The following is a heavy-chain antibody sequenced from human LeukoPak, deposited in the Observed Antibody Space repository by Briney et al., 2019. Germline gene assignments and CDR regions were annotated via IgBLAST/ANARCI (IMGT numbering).Heavy chain of an antibody. D-gene: IGHD6-13*01. CDR1: GFTFSSYA. V-gene: IGHV3-23*01. CDR2: ISGSGGST. J-gene: IGHJ1*01. Sequence: GGSLRLSCAASGFTFSSYAMSWVRQAPGKGLEWVSAISGSGGSTYYVDSVKGRFTISRDNSKNTPYLQMNSLRAEDTAVYYCANPGYSSSWYRGEIEYFQHWGQGTLVTVSS. CDR3: ANPGYSSSWYRGEIEYFQH.